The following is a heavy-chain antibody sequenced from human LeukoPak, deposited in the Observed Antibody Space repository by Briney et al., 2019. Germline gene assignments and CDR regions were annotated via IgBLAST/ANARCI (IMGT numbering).Heavy chain of an antibody. CDR2: IYTSGST. CDR3: AREDTDSSSWAHVGWFDP. CDR1: GGSISSYY. Sequence: SETLSLTCTVSGGSISSYYWSWIRQPAGRGLEWIGRIYTSGSTNYNPSLKSRVTMSVDTSKNQFSLKLSSVTAADTAVYYCAREDTDSSSWAHVGWFDPWGQGTLVTVSS. J-gene: IGHJ5*02. D-gene: IGHD6-13*01. V-gene: IGHV4-4*07.